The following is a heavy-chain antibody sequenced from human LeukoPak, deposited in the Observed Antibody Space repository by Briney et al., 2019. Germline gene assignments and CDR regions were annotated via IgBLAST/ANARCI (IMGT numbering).Heavy chain of an antibody. CDR1: GFSFSAFA. J-gene: IGHJ4*02. CDR2: ISDGSHHT. V-gene: IGHV3-23*01. D-gene: IGHD6-19*01. Sequence: GGSLRLSCAASGFSFSAFAMSWVRQAPGKGLEWVSGISDGSHHTYYADSVKGRFSISRDNSRNTLFLQMNSLRADDTALYYCAKELKSGGWPFHYWGQGALVTVSS. CDR3: AKELKSGGWPFHY.